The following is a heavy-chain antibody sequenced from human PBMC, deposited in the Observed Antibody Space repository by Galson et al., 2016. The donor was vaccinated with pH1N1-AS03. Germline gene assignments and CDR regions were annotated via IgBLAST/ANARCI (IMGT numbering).Heavy chain of an antibody. D-gene: IGHD6-19*01. CDR3: ARDLRSGGWFTAADS. CDR2: MSWHSEII. J-gene: IGHJ4*02. V-gene: IGHV3-9*01. Sequence: SLRLSCAASGFIFEHYAMHWVRQAPGKGLEWVAGMSWHSEIIDYADSVKGRFTISRDNAQNSLYLQLSSLRPEDTAVYFCARDLRSGGWFTAADSWGQGTLVTVSS. CDR1: GFIFEHYA.